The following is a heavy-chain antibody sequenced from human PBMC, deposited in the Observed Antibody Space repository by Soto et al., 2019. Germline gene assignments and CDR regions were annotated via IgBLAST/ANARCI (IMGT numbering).Heavy chain of an antibody. J-gene: IGHJ4*02. Sequence: QVQLQQWGAGLLKPSETLSLTCAVYGGSFSGYYWSWIRQPPGKGLEWIGEINPSGSTNYTPSLRGRVTMSGDTPKNQFSLKLTSVAAADTAVYYCARGRDGVAANWGQGTLVTVSS. CDR2: INPSGST. V-gene: IGHV4-34*01. CDR1: GGSFSGYY. CDR3: ARGRDGVAAN. D-gene: IGHD6-19*01.